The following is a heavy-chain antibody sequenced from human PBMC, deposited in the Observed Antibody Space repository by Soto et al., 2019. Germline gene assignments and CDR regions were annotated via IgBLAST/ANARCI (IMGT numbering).Heavy chain of an antibody. CDR3: ARRDYAIDS. D-gene: IGHD4-17*01. Sequence: WTWIRQPPGKGLEWIGYIYYSGSTNYHPSLESRATIFADKSGSHYSLNLTSVTADDMPVYYCARRDYAIDSWGRGTLVTVSS. J-gene: IGHJ4*02. CDR2: IYYSGST. V-gene: IGHV4-61*03.